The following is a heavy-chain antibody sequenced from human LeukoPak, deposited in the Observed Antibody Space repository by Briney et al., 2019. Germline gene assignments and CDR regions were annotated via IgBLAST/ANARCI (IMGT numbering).Heavy chain of an antibody. CDR3: ATVPQPTWTKAVPLYYYYMDV. CDR2: FDPEDGET. Sequence: ASVKVSCKVSGYTLTELSMHWVRQAPGKGLEWMGGFDPEDGETIYAQKFQGRVTMTEDTSTDTAYMELSSLRSEDTAVYYCATVPQPTWTKAVPLYYYYMDVWGKGTTVTVSS. J-gene: IGHJ6*03. CDR1: GYTLTELS. D-gene: IGHD3-16*01. V-gene: IGHV1-24*01.